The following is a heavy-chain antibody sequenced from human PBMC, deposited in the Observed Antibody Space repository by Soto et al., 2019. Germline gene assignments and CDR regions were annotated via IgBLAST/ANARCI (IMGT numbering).Heavy chain of an antibody. CDR1: TFTVSSNY. D-gene: IGHD3-10*01. Sequence: GASVKVSCAASTFTVSSNYMNWVRQAPGKGLEWVSVIYNTGSTYYADSVKGRFTISRDNSKNTVYLQMNSLRAEDTAVYYCAKETPGTGPYYYYYAMDDWGQGTTVTVSS. CDR3: AKETPGTGPYYYYYAMDD. V-gene: IGHV3-53*01. J-gene: IGHJ6*02. CDR2: IYNTGST.